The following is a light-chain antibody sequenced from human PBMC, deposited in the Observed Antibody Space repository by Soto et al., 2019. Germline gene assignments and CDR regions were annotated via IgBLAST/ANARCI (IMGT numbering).Light chain of an antibody. V-gene: IGKV3-20*01. CDR1: QSVNSDS. J-gene: IGKJ5*01. CDR2: GTS. Sequence: EVVFIQSPDTLSLCPWDRAAVSCRASQSVNSDSLVWYQQKPGQAPRLLIYGTSSRAIGIPDRFSGSGSGTDFTLAISRVDPGDFAVYYCGSSVTFGQGTRLEI. CDR3: GSSVT.